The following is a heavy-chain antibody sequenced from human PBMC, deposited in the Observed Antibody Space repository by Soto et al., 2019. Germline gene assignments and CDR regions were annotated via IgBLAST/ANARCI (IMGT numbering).Heavy chain of an antibody. D-gene: IGHD4-17*01. Sequence: ASLKVSCKASGYTFTSHGISWVRQAPGQGLEWMGWISAYNGNTNYAQRLQGRVTMTTDTSTSTAYMELRSLRSDDTAVYYCARRATTPNWFDPWGQGTLVNVSS. CDR2: ISAYNGNT. CDR3: ARRATTPNWFDP. J-gene: IGHJ5*02. CDR1: GYTFTSHG. V-gene: IGHV1-18*01.